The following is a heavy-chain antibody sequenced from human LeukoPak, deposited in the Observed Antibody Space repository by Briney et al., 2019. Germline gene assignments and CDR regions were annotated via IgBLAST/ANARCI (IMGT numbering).Heavy chain of an antibody. CDR1: GYTFTSYG. CDR2: MNPNSGNT. D-gene: IGHD5-18*01. J-gene: IGHJ4*02. V-gene: IGHV1-8*03. CDR3: ATERVDTQQEAYYFDY. Sequence: ASVKVSCKASGYTFTSYGINWVRQATGQGLEWMGWMNPNSGNTGYAQKFQGRVTITRNTSISTAYMELSSLRSEDTAVYYCATERVDTQQEAYYFDYWGQGTLVTVSS.